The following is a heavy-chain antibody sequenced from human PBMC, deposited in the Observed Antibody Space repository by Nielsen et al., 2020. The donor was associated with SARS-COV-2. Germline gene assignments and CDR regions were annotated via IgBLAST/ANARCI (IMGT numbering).Heavy chain of an antibody. Sequence: SVKVSCKASGGTFSSYAISWVRQAPGHGLEWMGGIIPIFGTANYAQKFQGRVTITADESTSTAYMELSSLRSEDTAVYYCSTHSSSWYYFDYWGQGTLVTVSS. J-gene: IGHJ4*02. CDR2: IIPIFGTA. CDR3: STHSSSWYYFDY. CDR1: GGTFSSYA. V-gene: IGHV1-69*13. D-gene: IGHD6-13*01.